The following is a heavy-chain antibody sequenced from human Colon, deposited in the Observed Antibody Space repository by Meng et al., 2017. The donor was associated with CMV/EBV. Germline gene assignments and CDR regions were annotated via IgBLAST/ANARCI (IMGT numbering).Heavy chain of an antibody. CDR3: ARSQAREVVDSSGPYYSRPIDN. CDR1: GYSFNTYD. J-gene: IGHJ4*02. V-gene: IGHV1-8*01. D-gene: IGHD3-22*01. Sequence: ASVTVSCKASGYSFNTYDITWVRQARGQGLEWMGWMNPNGGTVRYARKFQGRVTMTRDTSINTSYMELSSLNSEDTAVYYCARSQAREVVDSSGPYYSRPIDNWGQGTLVTVSS. CDR2: MNPNGGTV.